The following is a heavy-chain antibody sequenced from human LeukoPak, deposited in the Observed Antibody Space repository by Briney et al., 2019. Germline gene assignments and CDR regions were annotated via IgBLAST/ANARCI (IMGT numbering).Heavy chain of an antibody. CDR2: INGGGGST. J-gene: IGHJ3*02. CDR1: GFTFSSYA. CDR3: AKPRASSGWSAFDI. V-gene: IGHV3-23*01. Sequence: GGSLRLSCAASGFTFSSYAMSWVRQAPGKGLDWVSSINGGGGSTYYADSVKGRFTISRDNSKNTLYLQMNSLRAEDTAVYYCAKPRASSGWSAFDIWGQGTTVTISS. D-gene: IGHD6-19*01.